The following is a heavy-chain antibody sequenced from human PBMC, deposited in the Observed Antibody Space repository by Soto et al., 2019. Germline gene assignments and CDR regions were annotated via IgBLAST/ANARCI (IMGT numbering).Heavy chain of an antibody. CDR3: ARYDFGTFDY. Sequence: PSETLSLTCAVSGDSIGSSFWWSWVRQPPGKGLEWIGEIYHTESTVYNPSLKSRVTISVDKSKNQFSLNLDSVTAADTAVYYCARYDFGTFDYGGRGILVTVSS. CDR1: GDSIGSSFW. CDR2: IYHTEST. D-gene: IGHD4-17*01. V-gene: IGHV4-4*02. J-gene: IGHJ4*02.